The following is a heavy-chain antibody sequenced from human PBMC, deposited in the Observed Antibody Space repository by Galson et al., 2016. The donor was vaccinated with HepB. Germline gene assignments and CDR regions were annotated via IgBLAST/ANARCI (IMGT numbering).Heavy chain of an antibody. CDR3: TKTGSGWYFDY. CDR2: ISYDGTKI. Sequence: SLRLSCAASGFTFTSRAMHWVRQAPGKGLEWVAVISYDGTKIFYADSVRGRFSISRDNSKNTLFLQMNSLRAEDTAVYYCTKTGSGWYFDYWGQGTLVTVSS. J-gene: IGHJ4*02. CDR1: GFTFTSRA. D-gene: IGHD6-19*01. V-gene: IGHV3-30-3*02.